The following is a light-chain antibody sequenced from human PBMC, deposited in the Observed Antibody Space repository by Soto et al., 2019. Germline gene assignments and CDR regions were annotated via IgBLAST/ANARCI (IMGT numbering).Light chain of an antibody. V-gene: IGLV2-23*02. CDR2: EVT. J-gene: IGLJ3*02. CDR3: CSYAGTSTWV. CDR1: SSDVGIYSL. Sequence: QSVLTQPASVYESPGQSITISCTGTSSDVGIYSLVSWYQQHPGKAPKLMIFEVTKRPSGVSNRFSGSKSGNTASLTISGLQAEDEADYYCCSYAGTSTWVFGGGTKLTVL.